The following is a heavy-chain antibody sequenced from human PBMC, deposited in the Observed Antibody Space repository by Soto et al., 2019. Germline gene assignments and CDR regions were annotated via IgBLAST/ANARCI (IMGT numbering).Heavy chain of an antibody. CDR1: GGTFSSYA. V-gene: IGHV1-69*12. CDR3: SWAGPSGSPVLYY. J-gene: IGHJ4*01. CDR2: IIPIFGTA. Sequence: QVQLVQSGAEVKKPGSSVKVSCKASGGTFSSYAISWVRQAPGQGLEWMGGIIPIFGTANYAQKFQGRVTIIADESTNTCDEERSSKRSKDATVYYSSWAGPSGSPVLYYWHQGTQVPDS. D-gene: IGHD3-3*01.